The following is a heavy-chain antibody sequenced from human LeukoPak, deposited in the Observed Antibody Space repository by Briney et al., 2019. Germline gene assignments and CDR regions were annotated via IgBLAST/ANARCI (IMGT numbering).Heavy chain of an antibody. V-gene: IGHV1-46*01. Sequence: ASVKVSCKASGYTFTSYYMHWVRQAPRQGVEWMGIINPSGGSTSYAQKFQGRVTMTRDTSTSTVYMELSSLRYEDTAVYYCARGRSPSTAQYGMDVWGQGTTVTVSS. CDR1: GYTFTSYY. D-gene: IGHD6-13*01. J-gene: IGHJ6*02. CDR2: INPSGGST. CDR3: ARGRSPSTAQYGMDV.